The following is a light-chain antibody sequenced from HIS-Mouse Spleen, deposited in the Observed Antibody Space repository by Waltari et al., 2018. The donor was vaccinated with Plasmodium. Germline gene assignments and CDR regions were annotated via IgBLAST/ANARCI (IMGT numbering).Light chain of an antibody. CDR2: WAS. CDR1: QSVFYSSNNKNY. CDR3: QQYYSTPLT. Sequence: DIVMTQSPDSLAVSLGERPTINCTSSQSVFYSSNNKNYLAWYQQKPGQPPKLLIYWASTRESGVPDRFSGSGSGTDFTLTISSLQAEDVAVYYCQQYYSTPLTFGGGTKVEIK. V-gene: IGKV4-1*01. J-gene: IGKJ4*01.